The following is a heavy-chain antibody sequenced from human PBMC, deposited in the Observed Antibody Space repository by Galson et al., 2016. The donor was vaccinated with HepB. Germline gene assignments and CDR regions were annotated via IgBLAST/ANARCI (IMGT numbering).Heavy chain of an antibody. CDR2: VSYDEVKK. Sequence: SLRLSCAASGFMFNNYGMHWPRQPPGKGPEWESFVSYDEVKKHYSDSVQGRFSVSRHNSKDILYLQMDGLIPEDTALDYCAKAFRPVEFWRGHYFDHWGQGIQVTVSS. D-gene: IGHD3-3*01. V-gene: IGHV3-30*18. J-gene: IGHJ4*02. CDR3: AKAFRPVEFWRGHYFDH. CDR1: GFMFNNYG.